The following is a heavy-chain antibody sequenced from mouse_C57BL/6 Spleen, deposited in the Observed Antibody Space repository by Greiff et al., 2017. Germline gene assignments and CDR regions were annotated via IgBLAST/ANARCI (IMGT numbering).Heavy chain of an antibody. Sequence: EVQVVESGGGLVKPGGSLKLSCAASGFTFSDYGMHWVRQAPEKGLEWVAYISSGSSTIYYADTVKGRFTISRDNAKNTLFLQMTSLRSEDTAMYYCARSLITTVVGVWGTGTTVTVSS. CDR3: ARSLITTVVGV. CDR1: GFTFSDYG. D-gene: IGHD1-1*01. V-gene: IGHV5-17*01. J-gene: IGHJ1*03. CDR2: ISSGSSTI.